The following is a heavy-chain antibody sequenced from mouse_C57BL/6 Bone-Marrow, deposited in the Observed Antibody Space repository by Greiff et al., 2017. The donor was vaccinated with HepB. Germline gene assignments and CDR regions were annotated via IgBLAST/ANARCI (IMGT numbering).Heavy chain of an antibody. J-gene: IGHJ4*01. Sequence: VQLKESGGGLVKPGGSLKLSCAASGFTFSSYAMSWVRQTPEKRLEWVATISDGGSYTYYPDNVKGRFTISRDKAKNNLYLQMSQLKSKDTAMYYCARGGVVTNYYAMDYWGQGTSVTVSS. D-gene: IGHD2-3*01. CDR3: ARGGVVTNYYAMDY. V-gene: IGHV5-4*01. CDR1: GFTFSSYA. CDR2: ISDGGSYT.